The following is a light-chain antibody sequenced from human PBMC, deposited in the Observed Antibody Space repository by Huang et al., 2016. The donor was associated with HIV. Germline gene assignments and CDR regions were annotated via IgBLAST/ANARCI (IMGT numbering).Light chain of an antibody. CDR1: LDINNY. CDR3: QQYDTLPLT. Sequence: DIQMTQSPSSLSASLGDKVTITCQASLDINNYLKWYQQKPGKVPQLLISDAADLETGVPPTFSGSRSGTNFTLTVSSLQAEDIGTYYCQQYDTLPLTFGQGTNVEI. V-gene: IGKV1-33*01. J-gene: IGKJ1*01. CDR2: DAA.